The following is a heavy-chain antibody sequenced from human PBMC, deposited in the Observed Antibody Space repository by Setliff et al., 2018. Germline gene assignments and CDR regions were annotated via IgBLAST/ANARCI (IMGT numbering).Heavy chain of an antibody. CDR1: GFTFSSYS. D-gene: IGHD4-17*01. CDR3: ARGAYGDYYFDY. CDR2: ISSSSSYI. Sequence: PGGSLRLSCAASGFTFSSYSMNWVRQAPGKGLEWVSSISSSSSYIYYADSVKGRFTISRDNAKNSLYLQMNSLRAEDTAVYYCARGAYGDYYFDYWGQGTLVTSPQ. V-gene: IGHV3-21*01. J-gene: IGHJ4*02.